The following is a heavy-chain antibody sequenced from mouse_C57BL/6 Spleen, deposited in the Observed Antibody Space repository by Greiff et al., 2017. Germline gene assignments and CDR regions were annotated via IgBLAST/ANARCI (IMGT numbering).Heavy chain of an antibody. J-gene: IGHJ4*01. CDR2: IDPSDSET. Sequence: VQLQQFGAELVRPGSSVKLSCKASGYTFTSYWMHWVKQRPIQGLEWIGNIDPSDSETHYNQKFKDKATLTVDKSSSTAYMQLSSLTSEDSAVYYCARVEDRWSPYAMDYWGQGTSVTVSS. CDR1: GYTFTSYW. V-gene: IGHV1-52*01. D-gene: IGHD2-3*01. CDR3: ARVEDRWSPYAMDY.